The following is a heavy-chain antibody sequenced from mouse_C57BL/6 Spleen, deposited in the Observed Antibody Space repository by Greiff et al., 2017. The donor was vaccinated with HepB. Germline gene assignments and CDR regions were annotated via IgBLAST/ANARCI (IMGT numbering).Heavy chain of an antibody. CDR3: ARGGPSEEYFDY. J-gene: IGHJ2*01. Sequence: VQLQQSGAELVKPGASVKISCKASGYAFSSYWMNWVKQRPGKGLEWIGQIYPGDGDTNYNGKFKGKATLTVDKSSSTAYMQLSSLTSEDSAVYFSARGGPSEEYFDYWGQGTTLTVSS. V-gene: IGHV1-80*01. CDR2: IYPGDGDT. CDR1: GYAFSSYW.